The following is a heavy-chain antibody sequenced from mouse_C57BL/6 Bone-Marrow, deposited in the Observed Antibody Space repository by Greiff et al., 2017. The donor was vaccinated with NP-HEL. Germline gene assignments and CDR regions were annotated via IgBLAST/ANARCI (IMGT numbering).Heavy chain of an antibody. D-gene: IGHD2-2*01. Sequence: VQLQQPGAELVKPGASVKLSCKASGYTFTSYWMHWVKQRPGQGLEWIGMIHPNSGSTNYNEKFKSKATLTVDKSSSTAYMQLSSLTSEDSAVYYCARGENGYGYYFDYWGQGTTLTVSS. CDR1: GYTFTSYW. CDR3: ARGENGYGYYFDY. J-gene: IGHJ2*01. CDR2: IHPNSGST. V-gene: IGHV1-64*01.